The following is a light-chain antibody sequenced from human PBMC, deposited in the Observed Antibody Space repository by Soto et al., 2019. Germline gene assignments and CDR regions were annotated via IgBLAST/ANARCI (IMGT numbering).Light chain of an antibody. V-gene: IGLV1-40*01. Sequence: QSVLTQPPSVSGAPGQRVTISCTGSSSNIGAGYGVHWYQQLPGTAPKLLIYGNTNRPSGVPDRFSGSKSGTSASLAITGLQAGDEADYYCQSYDSRLSVVFGGGTKLTVL. CDR3: QSYDSRLSVV. CDR2: GNT. CDR1: SSNIGAGYG. J-gene: IGLJ2*01.